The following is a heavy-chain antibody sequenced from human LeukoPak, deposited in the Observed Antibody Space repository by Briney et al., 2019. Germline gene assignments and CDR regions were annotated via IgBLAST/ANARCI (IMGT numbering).Heavy chain of an antibody. Sequence: SETLSLTCTVSGGSISSSSYYWGWIRQPPGKGLEWLGSIYYSGSTYYNPSLKSRVTISVDTSKNQFSLKLSSVTAADTAVYYCAGRGITIFGVVYSEFWFDPWGQGTLVTVSS. D-gene: IGHD3-3*01. J-gene: IGHJ5*02. V-gene: IGHV4-39*01. CDR2: IYYSGST. CDR3: AGRGITIFGVVYSEFWFDP. CDR1: GGSISSSSYY.